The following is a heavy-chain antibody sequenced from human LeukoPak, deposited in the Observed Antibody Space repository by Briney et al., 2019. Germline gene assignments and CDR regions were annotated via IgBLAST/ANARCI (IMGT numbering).Heavy chain of an antibody. V-gene: IGHV7-4-1*04. CDR2: INTNTGNP. CDR1: GYTFTSYA. Sequence: ASVKVSCKASGYTFTSYAMNWVRQAPGQGLEWMGWINTNTGNPTYAQGFTGRFVFSLDTSVSMAYLQISSLKAEDTAVYYCARVFDYDILTGYSSYNWFDPWGQGTLVTVSS. CDR3: ARVFDYDILTGYSSYNWFDP. D-gene: IGHD3-9*01. J-gene: IGHJ5*02.